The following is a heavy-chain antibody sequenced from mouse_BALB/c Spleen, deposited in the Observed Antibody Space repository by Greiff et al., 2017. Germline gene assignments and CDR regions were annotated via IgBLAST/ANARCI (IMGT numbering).Heavy chain of an antibody. CDR2: INPGSGGT. CDR3: ARRTGLYAMDY. J-gene: IGHJ4*01. D-gene: IGHD4-1*01. V-gene: IGHV1-54*01. Sequence: QVQLKESGAELVRPGTSVKVSCKASGYAFTNYLIEWVKQRPGQGLEWIGVINPGSGGTNYNEKFKGKATLTADKSSSTAYMQLSSLTSDDSAVYFCARRTGLYAMDYWGQGTSVTVSS. CDR1: GYAFTNYL.